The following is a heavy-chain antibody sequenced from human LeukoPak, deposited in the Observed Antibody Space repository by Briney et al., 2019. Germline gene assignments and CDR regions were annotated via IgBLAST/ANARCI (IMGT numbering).Heavy chain of an antibody. V-gene: IGHV5-51*01. Sequence: GESLKISCKGSGYSFTSYWIAWVRQMPGKGVEWMGIIYPGDSDARYSPSFQGPVTISADKSISTAYLQWNSLKASDTAMYYCARRGIVYGNDDAFDIWGQGTMVTVSS. CDR2: IYPGDSDA. CDR1: GYSFTSYW. D-gene: IGHD1-26*01. CDR3: ARRGIVYGNDDAFDI. J-gene: IGHJ3*02.